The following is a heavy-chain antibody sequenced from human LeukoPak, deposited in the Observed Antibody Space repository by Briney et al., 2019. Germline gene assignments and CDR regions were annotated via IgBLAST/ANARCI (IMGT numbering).Heavy chain of an antibody. CDR2: IYTSGST. Sequence: PSETLSLTCTVSGGSISSYYWSWIRQPAGKGLEWIGRIYTSGSTNYNPSLKSRVTMSVDTSKNQFSLKLSSVTAADTAVYYCASYDFWSGYDTYYFDYWGQGTPVTVSS. V-gene: IGHV4-4*07. J-gene: IGHJ4*02. CDR1: GGSISSYY. CDR3: ASYDFWSGYDTYYFDY. D-gene: IGHD3-3*01.